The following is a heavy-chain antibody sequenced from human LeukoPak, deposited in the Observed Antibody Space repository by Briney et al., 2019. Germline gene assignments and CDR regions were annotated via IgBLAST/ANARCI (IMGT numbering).Heavy chain of an antibody. Sequence: SETLSLTCTVSGGSISSGSYYWSWIRQPAGKGLEWIGRIYTSGSTNYNPSLKSRVTISVDTSKNQFSLKLSSVTAADTAVYYCARDRIYYGSGSYWSYYYYYYMDVWGKGTTVTISS. CDR2: IYTSGST. D-gene: IGHD3-10*01. V-gene: IGHV4-61*02. J-gene: IGHJ6*03. CDR1: GGSISSGSYY. CDR3: ARDRIYYGSGSYWSYYYYYYMDV.